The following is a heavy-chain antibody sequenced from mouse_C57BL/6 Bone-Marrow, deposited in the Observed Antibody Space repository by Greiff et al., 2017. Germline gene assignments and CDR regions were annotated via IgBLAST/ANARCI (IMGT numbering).Heavy chain of an antibody. V-gene: IGHV15-2*01. Sequence: VQLQESGSELRSPGSSVKLSCKDFDSEVFPNAYMCWVRQQPGHGFEWIGGILPSIGSTIYGEKFEYKATLDADTLSNTAYLELNSLTSEDSAIYYCARLYGSSFDYWGQGTTLTVSS. CDR3: ARLYGSSFDY. CDR1: DSEVFPNAY. CDR2: ILPSIGST. J-gene: IGHJ2*01. D-gene: IGHD1-1*01.